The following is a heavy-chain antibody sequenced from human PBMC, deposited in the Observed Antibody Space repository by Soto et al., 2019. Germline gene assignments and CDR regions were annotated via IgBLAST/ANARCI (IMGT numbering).Heavy chain of an antibody. Sequence: QVQLVQSGAEVKKPGASVKVSCKASGYTFTSYGITWVRQAPGQGLEWMGWISAYNGNTKYAQKLQGRVTMTTDTSLRTAYMELRSLRSDDTAVYYCESDLGALTVDYWGQGTLVTVSS. D-gene: IGHD1-26*01. J-gene: IGHJ4*02. CDR2: ISAYNGNT. CDR3: ESDLGALTVDY. V-gene: IGHV1-18*01. CDR1: GYTFTSYG.